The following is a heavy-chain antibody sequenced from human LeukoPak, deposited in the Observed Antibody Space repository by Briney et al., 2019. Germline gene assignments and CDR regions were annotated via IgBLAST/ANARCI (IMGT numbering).Heavy chain of an antibody. V-gene: IGHV3-7*01. Sequence: GGSLRLFCAASGFTFSSYSMSWVRQAPAKGLEWVANIKQDGSEKYYVDSVKGRFTISRDNAKNSLYLQMNSLRAEDTAVYYCARGQAGGFDYWGQGTLVTVSS. CDR1: GFTFSSYS. J-gene: IGHJ4*02. CDR2: IKQDGSEK. D-gene: IGHD3-16*01. CDR3: ARGQAGGFDY.